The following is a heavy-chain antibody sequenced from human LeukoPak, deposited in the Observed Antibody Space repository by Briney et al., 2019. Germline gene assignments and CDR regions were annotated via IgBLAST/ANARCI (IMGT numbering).Heavy chain of an antibody. V-gene: IGHV1-2*02. J-gene: IGHJ5*02. D-gene: IGHD1-26*01. CDR2: INPNSGGT. Sequence: GASVKVSCKASGYTFTCYYMHWVRQAPGQGLEWMGWINPNSGGTNYAQKFQGRVTMTRDTSISTAYMELSRLRSDDTAVYYCARVIFGGSPPPPWGQGTLVTVSS. CDR1: GYTFTCYY. CDR3: ARVIFGGSPPPP.